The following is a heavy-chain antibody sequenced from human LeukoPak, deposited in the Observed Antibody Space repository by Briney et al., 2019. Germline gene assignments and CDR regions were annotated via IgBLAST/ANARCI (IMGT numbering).Heavy chain of an antibody. CDR1: GYTFSVYY. Sequence: ASVKVSCKASGYTFSVYYIHWVRQAPGQGLEWMGWISAYNGNTNYAQKLQGRVTMTTDTSTTTAYMELRSLKSDDTAVYYCARGGAGYCSGGSCPKNWFDPWGQGTLVTVSS. J-gene: IGHJ5*02. CDR3: ARGGAGYCSGGSCPKNWFDP. D-gene: IGHD2-15*01. CDR2: ISAYNGNT. V-gene: IGHV1-18*04.